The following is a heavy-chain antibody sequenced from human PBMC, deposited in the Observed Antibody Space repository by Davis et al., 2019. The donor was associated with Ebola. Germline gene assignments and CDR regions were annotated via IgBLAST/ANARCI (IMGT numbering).Heavy chain of an antibody. V-gene: IGHV3-9*01. CDR1: GFTFDDYA. J-gene: IGHJ6*04. CDR2: ISWNSGSI. Sequence: SLKISCAASGFTFDDYAMHWVRQAPGKGLEWVSGISWNSGSIGYADSVKGRFTISRDNAKNSLYLQMNSLSAEDTALYYCAKDMGAVPAAMGYYYYYGMDVWGKGTTVTVSS. CDR3: AKDMGAVPAAMGYYYYYGMDV. D-gene: IGHD2-2*01.